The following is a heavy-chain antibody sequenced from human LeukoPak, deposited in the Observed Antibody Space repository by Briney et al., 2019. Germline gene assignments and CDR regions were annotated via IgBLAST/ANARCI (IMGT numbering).Heavy chain of an antibody. V-gene: IGHV4-39*01. J-gene: IGHJ3*02. D-gene: IGHD2-2*01. CDR1: GGSISSSSYY. CDR2: IYYSGST. Sequence: SETLSLTCTVSGGSISSSSYYWGWIRQPPGKGLEWIGSIYYSGSTYYNPSLKSRVTISVDTSKNQFSLKLSSVTAADTAVYYCARHVGYCSSTSCYLDAFDSWGQGTMVTVSS. CDR3: ARHVGYCSSTSCYLDAFDS.